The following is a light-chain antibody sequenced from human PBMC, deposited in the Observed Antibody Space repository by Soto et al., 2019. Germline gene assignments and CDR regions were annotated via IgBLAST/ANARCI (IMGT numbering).Light chain of an antibody. V-gene: IGKV3-15*01. J-gene: IGKJ5*01. Sequence: ILMTQSPATLSVSPGDGVTLSCSSSLSVSSNLAWHQQKPGQAPRLLIYGASTRATGFPARFSGSGSGTEFTLTISSLQSEDFAVYYCQQYNGWPITFGQGTRLEIK. CDR2: GAS. CDR3: QQYNGWPIT. CDR1: LSVSSN.